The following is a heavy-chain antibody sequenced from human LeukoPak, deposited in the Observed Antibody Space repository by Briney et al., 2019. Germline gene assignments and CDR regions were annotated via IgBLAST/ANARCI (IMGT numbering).Heavy chain of an antibody. Sequence: SETLSLTCAVYGGSFSGYHWTWIRQSPGKGLEWIGEINPSGSTYYSPSLKSRLTISRDTSKNQFSLRLSSVTAADTAVYYCARGRQEISMIVVVMTGVSYYLDVWGKGTTVTVS. CDR2: INPSGST. CDR1: GGSFSGYH. J-gene: IGHJ6*03. D-gene: IGHD3-22*01. CDR3: ARGRQEISMIVVVMTGVSYYLDV. V-gene: IGHV4-34*01.